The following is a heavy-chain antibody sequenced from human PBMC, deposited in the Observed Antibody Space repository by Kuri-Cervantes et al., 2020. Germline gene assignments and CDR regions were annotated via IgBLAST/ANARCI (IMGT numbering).Heavy chain of an antibody. CDR2: MNPNSGNT. J-gene: IGHJ6*02. Sequence: ASVKVSCKASGYTFAGYYMHWVRQAPGQGLEWMGWMNPNSGNTGYAQKFQGRVTMTRNTSISTAYMELSSLRSEDTAVYYCARGSTSSWYRGDYYYGMDVWGQGTTVTVSS. CDR1: GYTFAGYY. D-gene: IGHD6-13*01. CDR3: ARGSTSSWYRGDYYYGMDV. V-gene: IGHV1-8*02.